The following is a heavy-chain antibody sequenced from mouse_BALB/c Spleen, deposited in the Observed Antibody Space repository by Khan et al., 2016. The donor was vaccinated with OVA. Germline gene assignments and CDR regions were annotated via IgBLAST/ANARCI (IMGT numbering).Heavy chain of an antibody. J-gene: IGHJ4*01. CDR3: ARIFYGNSYAMDY. V-gene: IGHV1-77*01. Sequence: QVQLKQSGPELVKPGASVKMSCKASGYTFTDYDIRWVKQRAGQGLEWIGEIYPGSGSTYYNEKFKGKVTLTADKSSNTAYMQLSSLTSEDSAVYFCARIFYGNSYAMDYWGQGTAVAISS. CDR1: GYTFTDYD. CDR2: IYPGSGST. D-gene: IGHD2-1*01.